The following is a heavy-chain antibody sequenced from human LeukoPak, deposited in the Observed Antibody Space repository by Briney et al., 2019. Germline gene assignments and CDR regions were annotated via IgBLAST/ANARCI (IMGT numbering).Heavy chain of an antibody. J-gene: IGHJ3*02. CDR3: ARVSTNDRRNAFDI. Sequence: GSLRLSCAASGFTFSTYVMQWVRQAPGKGLEYVSAITGDGGYTYYANSVKGRFTISRDNSKKTLYLQMGSLRADDMAVYYCARVSTNDRRNAFDIWGQGTMVTVSS. D-gene: IGHD2-8*01. CDR2: ITGDGGYT. V-gene: IGHV3-64*01. CDR1: GFTFSTYV.